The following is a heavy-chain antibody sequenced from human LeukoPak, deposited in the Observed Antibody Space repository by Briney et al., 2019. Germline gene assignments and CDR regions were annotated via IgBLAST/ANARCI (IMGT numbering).Heavy chain of an antibody. CDR3: AKDKGYSYGNWFDP. Sequence: GGSLRLSCAASGFTFDDYGMSWVRQAPGKGLEWVYGINWNGGSTGYADSVKGRFTISRDNAKNSLYLQMNSLRAEDTAVYYCAKDKGYSYGNWFDPWGQGTLVTVSS. J-gene: IGHJ5*02. CDR2: INWNGGST. V-gene: IGHV3-20*04. CDR1: GFTFDDYG. D-gene: IGHD5-18*01.